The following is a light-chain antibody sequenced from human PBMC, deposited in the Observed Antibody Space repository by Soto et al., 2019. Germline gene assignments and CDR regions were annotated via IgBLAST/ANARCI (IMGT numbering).Light chain of an antibody. CDR1: SSDVGGYNY. CDR2: DVS. V-gene: IGLV2-8*01. Sequence: QSVLTQPPSASGSPGQSVTISCTGTSSDVGGYNYVSWYQHHPGKAPKLMIYDVSKRPSGVPDRFSGSKSGNTASLTVPGLQAEDEADYYCSSYAGSNNYVFGTGTKHTVL. CDR3: SSYAGSNNYV. J-gene: IGLJ1*01.